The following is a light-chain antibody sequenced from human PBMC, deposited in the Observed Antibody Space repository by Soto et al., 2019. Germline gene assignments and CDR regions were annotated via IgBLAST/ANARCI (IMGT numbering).Light chain of an antibody. Sequence: DIQMTQSPSALSASVGDRLTITCRASQTISGWLAWYQKKPGKAPNLLIYGASNLQSGVPSRFTGSGSGTEFTLTISSLQPDDFATYYCQQYDSYPWTFGQGTKVEI. CDR3: QQYDSYPWT. V-gene: IGKV1-5*01. CDR1: QTISGW. CDR2: GAS. J-gene: IGKJ1*01.